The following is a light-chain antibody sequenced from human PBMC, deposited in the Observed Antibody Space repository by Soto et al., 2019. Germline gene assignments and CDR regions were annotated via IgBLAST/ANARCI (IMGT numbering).Light chain of an antibody. V-gene: IGLV2-14*01. CDR2: EVS. CDR1: SSDVGGYNY. Sequence: QSALTQPASVSGSPGQSITISCTGTSSDVGGYNYVSWYQQHPGKAPKLMIYEVSHRPSGVSDRFSGSKSGSTASLTISGLQAEDEANYYCSSYTTSGTLVFGGGTKLTVL. CDR3: SSYTTSGTLV. J-gene: IGLJ2*01.